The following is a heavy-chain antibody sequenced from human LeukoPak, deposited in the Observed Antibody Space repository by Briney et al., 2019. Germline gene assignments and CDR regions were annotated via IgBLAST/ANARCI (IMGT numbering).Heavy chain of an antibody. CDR2: ISASSGNT. CDR3: ARDLDWIFDL. CDR1: DYTFITYG. D-gene: IGHD3-9*01. J-gene: IGHJ2*01. Sequence: ASVKVSCKASDYTFITYGLSWVRQAPGQGLEWMAWISASSGNTNYAQSLQGRVTLTTDTSTSTAYMELRSLTSDDTAVYYCARDLDWIFDLWGRGTLVTVSS. V-gene: IGHV1-18*01.